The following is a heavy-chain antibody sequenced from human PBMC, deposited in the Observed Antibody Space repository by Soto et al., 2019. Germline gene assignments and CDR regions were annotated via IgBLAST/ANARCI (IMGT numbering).Heavy chain of an antibody. V-gene: IGHV3-30*18. CDR1: GFTFSSYG. D-gene: IGHD1-26*01. Sequence: QVQLVESGGGVVQPGRSLRLSCAASGFTFSSYGMHWVRQAPGKGLEWVAVISYDGSNKYYADSVKGRFTISRDNYKNTLYLQMNSLRAEDTAVYYCAKGHSWELPLDYWGQGTLVTVSS. CDR2: ISYDGSNK. J-gene: IGHJ4*02. CDR3: AKGHSWELPLDY.